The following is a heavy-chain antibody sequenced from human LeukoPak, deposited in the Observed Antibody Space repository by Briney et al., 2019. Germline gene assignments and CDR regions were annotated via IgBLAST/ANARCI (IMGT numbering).Heavy chain of an antibody. Sequence: SETLSLTCTVPGGSISSGSYYWSWIRQPAGKGLEWIGRIYTSGSTNYNPSLKSRVTISVDTSKNQFSLKLSSVTAADTAVYYCARSRSMVRGVKFQHWGQGTLVTVSS. CDR2: IYTSGST. V-gene: IGHV4-61*02. D-gene: IGHD3-10*01. CDR1: GGSISSGSYY. J-gene: IGHJ1*01. CDR3: ARSRSMVRGVKFQH.